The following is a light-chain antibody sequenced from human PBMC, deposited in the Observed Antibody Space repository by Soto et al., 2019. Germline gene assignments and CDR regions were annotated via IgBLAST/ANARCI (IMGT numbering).Light chain of an antibody. CDR3: QQYGSSPGFT. Sequence: EIVLTQSPGTLSLSPGERATLSCRASQSVSSSYLAWYQQKPGQAPRLLIYAASSRATGIPDRFSGSGSGTDFTLPISRLEPEDFAVYYCQQYGSSPGFTFGPGPKVDIK. J-gene: IGKJ3*01. CDR1: QSVSSSY. CDR2: AAS. V-gene: IGKV3-20*01.